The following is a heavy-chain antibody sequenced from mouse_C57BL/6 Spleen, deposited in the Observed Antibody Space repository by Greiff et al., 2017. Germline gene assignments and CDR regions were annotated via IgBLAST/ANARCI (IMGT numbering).Heavy chain of an antibody. CDR3: TSLRVTFDY. CDR1: GYTFTDYE. D-gene: IGHD2-5*01. Sequence: VQLKESGAELVRPGASVTLSCEASGYTFTDYEMHWVKQTPVHGLEWIGAIDPETGGTAYNQKFKGKAILTADKSSSTAYMELRSLTSEDSAVYYCTSLRVTFDYWGQGTTLTVSS. J-gene: IGHJ2*01. V-gene: IGHV1-15*01. CDR2: IDPETGGT.